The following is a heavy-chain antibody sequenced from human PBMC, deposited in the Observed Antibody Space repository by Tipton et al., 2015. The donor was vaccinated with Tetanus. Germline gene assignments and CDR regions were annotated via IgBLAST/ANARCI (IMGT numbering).Heavy chain of an antibody. Sequence: SLRLSCAASGFKFSSYSMSWVRQSPGKGLEWVSSISTSSSYKKYADSVRGRFTISRDNAKNSLYLEMSSLRGEDTAVYFCAREQDLPIIDSHSSAVFDYWGQGTQVTVSS. J-gene: IGHJ4*02. CDR3: AREQDLPIIDSHSSAVFDY. V-gene: IGHV3-21*01. CDR2: ISTSSSYK. CDR1: GFKFSSYS. D-gene: IGHD6-6*01.